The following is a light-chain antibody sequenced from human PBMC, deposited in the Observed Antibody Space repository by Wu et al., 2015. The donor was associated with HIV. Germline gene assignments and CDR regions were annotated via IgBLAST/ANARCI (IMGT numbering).Light chain of an antibody. J-gene: IGKJ1*01. CDR3: QQYNSWPRT. CDR1: QSVDSNY. Sequence: EIVLTQSPGTLSLSPGERATLSCGASQSVDSNYLAWYQQKPGQAPRLLIYAASRRATGIPDRFSGSGSGTDFTLTITRLEPEDFAVYYCQQYNSWPRTFGQGTKVGIK. CDR2: AAS. V-gene: IGKV3-20*01.